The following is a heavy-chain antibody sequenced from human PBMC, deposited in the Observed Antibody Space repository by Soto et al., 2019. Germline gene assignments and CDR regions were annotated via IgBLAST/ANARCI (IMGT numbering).Heavy chain of an antibody. CDR1: GFTFSNAW. CDR3: TTVAGYYYDSSGDYDLFYYYRMDV. J-gene: IGHJ6*02. Sequence: GGSLRLSCAASGFTFSNAWMNWVRQAPGKGLEWVGRIKSKTDGGTTDYAAPVKGRFTISRDDSKNTLYLQMNSLKTEDTAVYYCTTVAGYYYDSSGDYDLFYYYRMDVWGQGTTVTVSS. CDR2: IKSKTDGGTT. V-gene: IGHV3-15*07. D-gene: IGHD3-22*01.